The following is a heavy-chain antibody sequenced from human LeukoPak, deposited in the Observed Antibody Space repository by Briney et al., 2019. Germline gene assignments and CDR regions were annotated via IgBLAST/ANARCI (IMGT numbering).Heavy chain of an antibody. V-gene: IGHV3-7*01. D-gene: IGHD3-10*01. CDR2: IKQDGSEK. J-gene: IGHJ4*02. CDR1: GFTFSSYW. CDR3: AREAHYYASGSYDY. Sequence: GGSLRLSCAASGFTFSSYWMTWVRQAPGKGLEWVANIKQDGSEKYYVDSVRGRFTISRDNAKNSLYLQMNSLRAEDTAVYYCAREAHYYASGSYDYWGQGTLVTVSS.